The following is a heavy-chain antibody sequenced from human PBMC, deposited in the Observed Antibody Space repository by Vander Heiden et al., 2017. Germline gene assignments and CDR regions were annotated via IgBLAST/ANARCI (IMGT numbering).Heavy chain of an antibody. V-gene: IGHV5-51*01. CDR1: GYSFGSYW. Sequence: VQLVQSGAEVKKPGESLKISCRGSGYSFGSYWIGWVRQMPGKGLEWMGVIYPGDSDVRYSPSFEGQVTISADKSINTAYLQWNSLKASDTAIYYCARQEIQLSFTMGRGGWFDPWGQGTLVTVSS. J-gene: IGHJ5*02. CDR2: IYPGDSDV. D-gene: IGHD3-10*01. CDR3: ARQEIQLSFTMGRGGWFDP.